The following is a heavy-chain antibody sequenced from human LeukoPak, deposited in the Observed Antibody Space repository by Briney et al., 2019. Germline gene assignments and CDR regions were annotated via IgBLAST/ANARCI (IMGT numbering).Heavy chain of an antibody. CDR3: TRDRLGFDP. Sequence: GGSLRLSCAASGFTFSNYWMHWVRQVPGKGLVWVSRIDSDGSTTSYADSVKGRFTISRDNAKNALYLQMNSLRVEDTAMYYCTRDRLGFDPWGQGTLVTVSS. CDR1: GFTFSNYW. J-gene: IGHJ5*02. CDR2: IDSDGSTT. V-gene: IGHV3-74*01.